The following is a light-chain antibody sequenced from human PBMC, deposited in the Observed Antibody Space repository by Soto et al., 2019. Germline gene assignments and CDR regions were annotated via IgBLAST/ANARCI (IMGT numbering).Light chain of an antibody. J-gene: IGLJ3*02. CDR1: RSNVGSNT. Sequence: QSALTQSPSASGTPGQRVTISCSGSRSNVGSNTVNWYQQLAGTAPKLLIYSNNRRPSGVPDRFSGSKSGTSGSLAISGLQSEDEADYYCSAWDDSLNGWVFGGGTKLTVL. CDR3: SAWDDSLNGWV. V-gene: IGLV1-44*01. CDR2: SNN.